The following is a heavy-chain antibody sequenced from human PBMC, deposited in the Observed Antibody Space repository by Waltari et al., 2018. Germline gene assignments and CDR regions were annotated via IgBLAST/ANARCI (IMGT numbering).Heavy chain of an antibody. J-gene: IGHJ4*02. CDR1: GFPLSSYS. Sequence: EVQLVESGGGMVKPGGSLRPSCAASGFPLSSYSMNWVRQAPGKGLEWVSSISSSSSYIYYADSVKGRFTIPRDNAKNSLYLQMNSLRAEDTAVYYCATSDSSGWYAPDYWGQGTLVTVSS. D-gene: IGHD6-19*01. V-gene: IGHV3-21*01. CDR3: ATSDSSGWYAPDY. CDR2: ISSSSSYI.